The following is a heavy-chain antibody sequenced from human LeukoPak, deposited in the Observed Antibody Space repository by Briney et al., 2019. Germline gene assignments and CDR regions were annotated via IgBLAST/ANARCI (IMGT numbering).Heavy chain of an antibody. D-gene: IGHD2-15*01. V-gene: IGHV3-33*06. CDR2: IWYDGSNK. CDR3: AKQGGGSGSYFGY. J-gene: IGHJ4*02. CDR1: GFTFSSYG. Sequence: SGGSLRLSCAASGFTFSSYGMHWVRQAPGRGLEWVAVIWYDGSNKYYADSVKGRFTISRDNSKNTLYLQMNSLRAEDTAVYYCAKQGGGSGSYFGYWGQGTLVTVSS.